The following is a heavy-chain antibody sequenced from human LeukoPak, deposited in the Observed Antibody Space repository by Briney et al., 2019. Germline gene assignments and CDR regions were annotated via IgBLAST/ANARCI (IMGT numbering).Heavy chain of an antibody. CDR2: ISGSGGSI. D-gene: IGHD6-19*01. CDR3: AKSKMGSGWYWFDN. CDR1: GFTFSNYV. V-gene: IGHV3-23*01. Sequence: PGGSLRLSCAASGFTFSNYVMSWVRQAPGKGPEWVSGISGSGGSIYYADSVKGRFTISRDNSKNILYLQMKNLRAEDTAIYYCAKSKMGSGWYWFDNWGQGTLVTVSS. J-gene: IGHJ4*02.